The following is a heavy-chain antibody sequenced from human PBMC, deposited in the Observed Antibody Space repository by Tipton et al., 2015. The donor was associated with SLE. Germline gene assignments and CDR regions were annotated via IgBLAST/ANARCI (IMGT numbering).Heavy chain of an antibody. Sequence: TLSLTCTVSGGYISTHYWSWIRQPPGKGLEWIGYIYYSGSTNYNPSLKSRVTISVDTSKNQFSLKLSSVTAADTAVYYCARGVYDSSGYYSHFDYWGQGTLITVSS. CDR3: ARGVYDSSGYYSHFDY. V-gene: IGHV4-59*11. J-gene: IGHJ4*02. CDR1: GGYISTHY. D-gene: IGHD3-22*01. CDR2: IYYSGST.